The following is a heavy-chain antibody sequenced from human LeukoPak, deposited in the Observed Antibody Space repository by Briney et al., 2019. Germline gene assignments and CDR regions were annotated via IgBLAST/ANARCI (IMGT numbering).Heavy chain of an antibody. J-gene: IGHJ4*02. CDR1: GGSISRDY. V-gene: IGHV4-31*03. D-gene: IGHD5-12*01. Sequence: PSETLSLTCTVSGGSISRDYWSWIRQHPGKGLEWIGYIYYSGSTYYSPSLKSRVTISVDTSKNQFSLQLSSVTAADTAVYYCARVRYRGYDSDVYWGQGTLVTVSS. CDR3: ARVRYRGYDSDVY. CDR2: IYYSGST.